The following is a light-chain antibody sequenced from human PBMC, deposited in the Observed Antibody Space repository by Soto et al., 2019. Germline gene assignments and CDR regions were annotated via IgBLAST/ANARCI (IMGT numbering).Light chain of an antibody. V-gene: IGKV3-20*01. Sequence: EIVLTQSPGTLSLSPGERATLSCRASQSVNSNYLAWYQQKPGQAPRLLIYGASSRATGVPNRFSGGGSGTDFTLTISSLEPEDFAVYYCHQYGLSPRHPFGQGTKLEIK. CDR3: HQYGLSPRHP. CDR1: QSVNSNY. CDR2: GAS. J-gene: IGKJ2*01.